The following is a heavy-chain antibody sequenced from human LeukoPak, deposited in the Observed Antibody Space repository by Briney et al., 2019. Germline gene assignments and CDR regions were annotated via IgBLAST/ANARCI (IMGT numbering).Heavy chain of an antibody. Sequence: PSETLSLTCTVSGGSISSGSYYWSWIRQPAGKGLEWIGRIYTSGSTNYNPSLKSRVTISVDTSKNQFSLKLSSVTAADTAVYYCARGPWFGELLHYYYYMDVWGKGTTVTVSS. V-gene: IGHV4-61*02. CDR1: GGSISSGSYY. D-gene: IGHD3-10*01. CDR2: IYTSGST. CDR3: ARGPWFGELLHYYYYMDV. J-gene: IGHJ6*03.